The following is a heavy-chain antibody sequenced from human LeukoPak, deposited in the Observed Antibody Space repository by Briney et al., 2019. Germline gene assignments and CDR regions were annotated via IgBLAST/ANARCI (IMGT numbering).Heavy chain of an antibody. D-gene: IGHD5-24*01. CDR2: ISFSGDNS. J-gene: IGHJ4*02. V-gene: IGHV3-23*01. CDR3: ARSDGGFDY. Sequence: GGSLRLSCAASGFNFRDAAMTWVRQAPGKGLEWVSLISFSGDNSYYADSVKGRFTISRGNAKNTVYLQMNSLRAEDTAVYYCARSDGGFDYWGQGALVIVSA. CDR1: GFNFRDAA.